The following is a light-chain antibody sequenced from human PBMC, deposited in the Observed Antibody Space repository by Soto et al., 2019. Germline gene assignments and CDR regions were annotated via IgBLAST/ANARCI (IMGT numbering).Light chain of an antibody. V-gene: IGKV1-33*01. J-gene: IGKJ1*01. CDR2: GAS. CDR3: QQYYSTPPT. Sequence: DIQMTQSPSSLSASVGDRVTITCQASQDISNYLNWYQQKPGKAPKLLIYGASNLKTGVPSRFSGSGSGTDFTLTISSLQAEDVAVYYCQQYYSTPPTFGQGTKVEIK. CDR1: QDISNY.